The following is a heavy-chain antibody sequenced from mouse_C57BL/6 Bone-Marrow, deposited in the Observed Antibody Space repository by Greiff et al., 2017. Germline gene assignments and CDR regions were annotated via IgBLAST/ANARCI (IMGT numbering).Heavy chain of an antibody. CDR2: ISSGGSYT. D-gene: IGHD3-2*02. J-gene: IGHJ3*01. CDR3: AREEVGVVQLRIGFAY. V-gene: IGHV5-6*01. CDR1: GFTFSSYG. Sequence: DVHLVESGGDLVKPGGSLKLSCAASGFTFSSYGMSWVRQTPDKRLEWVATISSGGSYTYYPDSVKGRFTISRDHAKNTLYLQMSSLKSEDTAMYYCAREEVGVVQLRIGFAYWVQGTLVTVSA.